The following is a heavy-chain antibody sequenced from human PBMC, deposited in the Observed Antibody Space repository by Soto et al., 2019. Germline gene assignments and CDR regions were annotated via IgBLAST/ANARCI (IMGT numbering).Heavy chain of an antibody. V-gene: IGHV3-48*02. Sequence: PGGSLRLSCAASGFTFSSYSMNWVRQAPGKGLEWVSYISSSSSTIYYADSVKGRFTISRDNAKNSLYLQMNSLRDEDTAVYYCARPPSSGWPYYFDYWGQGTLVTVSS. CDR3: ARPPSSGWPYYFDY. D-gene: IGHD6-19*01. CDR1: GFTFSSYS. CDR2: ISSSSSTI. J-gene: IGHJ4*02.